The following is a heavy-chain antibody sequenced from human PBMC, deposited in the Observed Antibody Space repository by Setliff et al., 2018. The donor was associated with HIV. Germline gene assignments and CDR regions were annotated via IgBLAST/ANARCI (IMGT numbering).Heavy chain of an antibody. D-gene: IGHD1-26*01. Sequence: GGSLRLSCAASGFTFSKYAMNWVRQAPGKGLEWVSNISPSGGDTVYADSVKGRFTISRDNSQNTVYLQMNSLRVEDTAVYYCAKSLGTNYFDYWGQGTLVTVPQ. J-gene: IGHJ4*02. CDR3: AKSLGTNYFDY. CDR1: GFTFSKYA. CDR2: ISPSGGDT. V-gene: IGHV3-23*01.